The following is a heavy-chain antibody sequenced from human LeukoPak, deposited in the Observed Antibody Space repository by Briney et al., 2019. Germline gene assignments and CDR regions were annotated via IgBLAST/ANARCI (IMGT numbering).Heavy chain of an antibody. J-gene: IGHJ4*02. D-gene: IGHD3-3*01. CDR1: GFTFRTYA. Sequence: GGSLRLSCATSGFTFRTYAMSWVRPAPGKGLEWVSTISGSGSSTFYADSAKGRFTISRDNSKATLYLRKSSLRVEDTAIYYCAKGVVGDPSYHFDSWGQGILVTVSS. CDR3: AKGVVGDPSYHFDS. CDR2: ISGSGSST. V-gene: IGHV3-23*01.